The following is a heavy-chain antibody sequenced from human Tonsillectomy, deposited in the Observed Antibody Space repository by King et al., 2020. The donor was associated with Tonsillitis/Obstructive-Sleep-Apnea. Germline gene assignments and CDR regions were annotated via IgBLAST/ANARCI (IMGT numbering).Heavy chain of an antibody. CDR3: AQTYFFGSGTYF. CDR1: EFSVTTSGVG. D-gene: IGHD3-10*01. Sequence: TLKESGPTLVKPTQTLTLTCTFSEFSVTTSGVGVGWIRQPPGKALEWLALIYWDDDKRYSPSLKSRLTITKDTPKNQVVLTMTNMDPVDTGTYYCAQTYFFGSGTYFWGQGTLVTVSS. J-gene: IGHJ4*02. V-gene: IGHV2-5*02. CDR2: IYWDDDK.